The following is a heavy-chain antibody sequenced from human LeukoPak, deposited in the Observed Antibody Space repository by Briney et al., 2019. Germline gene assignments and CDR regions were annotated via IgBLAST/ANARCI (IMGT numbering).Heavy chain of an antibody. J-gene: IGHJ4*02. V-gene: IGHV3-23*01. CDR1: GFIFNTYG. D-gene: IGHD1-1*01. Sequence: GGSLRLSCAISGFIFNTYGTNWVRQTPGKGLEWISTFSGGDGQTFYADSVKGRFTISRDSSTNTVSLQMSSLRVEDTAVYYCARGIYWSLDSWGQGTLVTVSS. CDR3: ARGIYWSLDS. CDR2: FSGGDGQT.